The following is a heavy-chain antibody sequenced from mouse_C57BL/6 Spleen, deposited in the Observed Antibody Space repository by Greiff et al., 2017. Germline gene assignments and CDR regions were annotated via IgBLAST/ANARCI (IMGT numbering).Heavy chain of an antibody. V-gene: IGHV1-82*01. CDR1: GYAFSSSW. CDR2: IYPGDGDT. Sequence: VQLQQSGPELVKPGASVKISCKASGYAFSSSWLNWVKQRPGKGLEWIGRIYPGDGDTNYNGKFKGKATLTADKSSSTAYMQLSSLTSEDSAVYFCARWKDYGSSYGDYWGQGTTLTVSS. D-gene: IGHD1-1*01. J-gene: IGHJ2*01. CDR3: ARWKDYGSSYGDY.